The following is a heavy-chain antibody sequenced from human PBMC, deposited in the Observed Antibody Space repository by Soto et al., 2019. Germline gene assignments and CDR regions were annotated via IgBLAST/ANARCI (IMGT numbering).Heavy chain of an antibody. Sequence: QVQLVESGGGVVQPGRSLRLSCAASGFTFSSYGRHWVRQAPGKGLGWVAVIWYDGSNRYYADSVKGRFTISRDNSKNTLYLQMNSLRAEDTAVFYCARAPYSSSHGYYYYGMDVWGQGTTVTVSS. CDR1: GFTFSSYG. J-gene: IGHJ6*02. CDR3: ARAPYSSSHGYYYYGMDV. V-gene: IGHV3-33*01. CDR2: IWYDGSNR. D-gene: IGHD6-6*01.